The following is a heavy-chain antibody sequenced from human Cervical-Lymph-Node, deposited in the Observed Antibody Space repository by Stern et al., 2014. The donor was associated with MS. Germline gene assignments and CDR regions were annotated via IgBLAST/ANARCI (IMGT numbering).Heavy chain of an antibody. CDR1: GFIFSNYA. Sequence: QVQLVESGGGVVQPGRSLRLSCAASGFIFSNYAMHWVSQAPGKGLDWVAFVSNEGSKQFYADSVKGRFTISRDNANNTLYLQMNSLRPEDTAVYYCGRDTCRGGGCYFRYWGQGILITVSS. V-gene: IGHV3-30-3*01. CDR3: GRDTCRGGGCYFRY. J-gene: IGHJ4*02. D-gene: IGHD2-15*01. CDR2: VSNEGSKQ.